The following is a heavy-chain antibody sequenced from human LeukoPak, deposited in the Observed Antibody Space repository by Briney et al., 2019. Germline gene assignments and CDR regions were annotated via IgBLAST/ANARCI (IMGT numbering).Heavy chain of an antibody. Sequence: PGGSLRLSCAASGFTFSSSWMSWLRQAPGKGLEWVTFIRFDGSDKYYADSLKGRFTISRDNSKNTLYLQMNSLRAEDTAAYYCAKAYSYYFDYWGQGTLVTVSS. CDR3: AKAYSYYFDY. V-gene: IGHV3-30*02. D-gene: IGHD2-21*01. CDR1: GFTFSSSW. J-gene: IGHJ4*02. CDR2: IRFDGSDK.